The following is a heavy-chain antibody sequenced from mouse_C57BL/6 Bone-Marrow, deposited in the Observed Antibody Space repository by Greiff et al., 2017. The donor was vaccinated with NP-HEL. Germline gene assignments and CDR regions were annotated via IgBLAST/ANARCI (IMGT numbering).Heavy chain of an antibody. CDR1: GFSLTSYG. J-gene: IGHJ1*03. CDR3: AKRGGDYGYFDV. V-gene: IGHV2-5*01. CDR2: IWRGGST. D-gene: IGHD2-13*01. Sequence: VQLQQSGPGLVQPSQSLSISCTASGFSLTSYGVHWVRQSPGKGLEWLGVIWRGGSTDYNAAFMSRLSIIQDNSKCQVFFKMNSLQADDTAIYYCAKRGGDYGYFDVWGTGTTVTVSS.